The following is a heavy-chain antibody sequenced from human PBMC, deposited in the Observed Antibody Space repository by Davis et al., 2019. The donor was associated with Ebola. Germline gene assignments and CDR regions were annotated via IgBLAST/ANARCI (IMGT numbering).Heavy chain of an antibody. CDR2: INPNSGGT. D-gene: IGHD5-18*01. Sequence: ASVKVSCKASGYTFTGYYMHWVRQAPGQGLEWMGWINPNSGGTNYAQKFQGRVTMTRDTSISTAYMELSRLRSDDTAVYYCARGDPLRGYSYGSYYYDMDVWGQGTTVTVSS. J-gene: IGHJ6*02. V-gene: IGHV1-2*02. CDR1: GYTFTGYY. CDR3: ARGDPLRGYSYGSYYYDMDV.